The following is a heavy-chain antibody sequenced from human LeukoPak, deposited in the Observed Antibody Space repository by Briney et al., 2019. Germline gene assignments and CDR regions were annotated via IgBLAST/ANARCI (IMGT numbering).Heavy chain of an antibody. Sequence: PGGSLRLSCAASGFNVRDNHMNWVRQAPGKGLEWVAVINSGIATYYADSVKGRFVISRDISKNTIFLQMNNLRAEDTAVYYCARGGRSNYDFDYWGQGTLVTVSS. CDR1: GFNVRDNH. V-gene: IGHV3-53*01. D-gene: IGHD5-24*01. CDR2: INSGIAT. J-gene: IGHJ4*02. CDR3: ARGGRSNYDFDY.